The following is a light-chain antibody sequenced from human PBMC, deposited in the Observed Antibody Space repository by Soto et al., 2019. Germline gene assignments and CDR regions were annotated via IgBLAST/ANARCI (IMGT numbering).Light chain of an antibody. CDR2: AVS. CDR1: SSDVGYYDY. CDR3: SSYTSSSTLGV. J-gene: IGLJ1*01. Sequence: QSVLTQPASVSGSPAQSITISCTGTSSDVGYYDYVSWYQQHPGKAPKLMIYAVSSRPSGVSNRFSGSKSGNTASLTISGLQAEEEADYYCSSYTSSSTLGVFGTGTKVTVL. V-gene: IGLV2-14*01.